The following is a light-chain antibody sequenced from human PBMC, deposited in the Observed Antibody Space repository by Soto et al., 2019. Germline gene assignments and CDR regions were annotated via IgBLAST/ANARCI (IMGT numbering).Light chain of an antibody. CDR2: AAS. V-gene: IGKV1-8*01. CDR1: QGISSY. CDR3: QQSSRTPIT. Sequence: AIRMTQSPSSLSASTGDRVTITCRASQGISSYLAWYQQKPGKAPKLLIYAASTLQSGVPSRFSGSGSGTDFTLAINSLQPEDFATYYCQQSSRTPITFGQGTRLEIK. J-gene: IGKJ5*01.